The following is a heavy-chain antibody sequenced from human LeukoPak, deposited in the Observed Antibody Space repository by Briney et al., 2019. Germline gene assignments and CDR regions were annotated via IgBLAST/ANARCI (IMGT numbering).Heavy chain of an antibody. Sequence: ASVKVSCKASGYTFTDYYLHWVRQAPGQGLEWMGWINPNSGGTNYAQKFQDRVTMTRDTSISTAYMELSRLRSDDTAVYYCARDLGYRGGWFDPWGQGTLVTVSS. CDR1: GYTFTDYY. J-gene: IGHJ5*02. D-gene: IGHD1-26*01. CDR3: ARDLGYRGGWFDP. V-gene: IGHV1-2*02. CDR2: INPNSGGT.